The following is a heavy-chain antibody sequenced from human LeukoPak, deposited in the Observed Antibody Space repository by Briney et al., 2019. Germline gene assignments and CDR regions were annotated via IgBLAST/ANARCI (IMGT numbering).Heavy chain of an antibody. CDR2: IKEDGGEK. CDR3: ARATASNWFDP. Sequence: GGSLRLSCAASGFTVSSNYMSWVRQAPGKGLEWVANIKEDGGEKYYVDSVKGRFTISRDNAKNSLHLQMNSLRAEDTAVYYCARATASNWFDPWGQGTLVTVSS. J-gene: IGHJ5*02. V-gene: IGHV3-7*01. D-gene: IGHD2-21*01. CDR1: GFTVSSNY.